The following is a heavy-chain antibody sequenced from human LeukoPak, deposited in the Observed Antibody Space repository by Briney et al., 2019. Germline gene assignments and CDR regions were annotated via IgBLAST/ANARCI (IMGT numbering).Heavy chain of an antibody. CDR2: IHYSGST. D-gene: IGHD3-22*01. V-gene: IGHV4-59*01. CDR1: GGSTSSYY. Sequence: SETLSLTFPVSGGSTSSYYWSWIRQPPGKGLEWIGYIHYSGSTNYNPSLKSRVSISVDTSKNQVSLKLSSLTAADTAVYYCARRRPGFYSLDYWGQGTLVTVSS. CDR3: ARRRPGFYSLDY. J-gene: IGHJ4*02.